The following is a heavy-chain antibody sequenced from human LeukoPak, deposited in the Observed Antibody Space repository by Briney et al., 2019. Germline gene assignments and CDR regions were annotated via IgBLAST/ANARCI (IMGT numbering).Heavy chain of an antibody. CDR2: VHYSGST. Sequence: SETLSLTCTVSGASISNSAYYWLWIRQPPGEGLEWIGTVHYSGSTFYNPSLKSRVNISVDTSKNQFSLQLSSVTAADTAVYYCARLFFVIDTWGQGTLVTVSS. D-gene: IGHD3-3*01. V-gene: IGHV4-39*01. CDR1: GASISNSAYY. CDR3: ARLFFVIDT. J-gene: IGHJ5*02.